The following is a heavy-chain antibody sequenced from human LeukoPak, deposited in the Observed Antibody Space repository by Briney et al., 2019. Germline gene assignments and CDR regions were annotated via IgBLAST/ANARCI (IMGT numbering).Heavy chain of an antibody. D-gene: IGHD1-7*01. Sequence: KSSETLSLTCTVSGGSISSYYWSWIRQPPGKGLEWIGYIYYSGSTNYNPSLKSRVTISVDTSKNQFSLELSSVTAADTAVYYCARDNWNYGSSMDVWGQGTTVTVSS. J-gene: IGHJ6*02. CDR3: ARDNWNYGSSMDV. V-gene: IGHV4-59*01. CDR1: GGSISSYY. CDR2: IYYSGST.